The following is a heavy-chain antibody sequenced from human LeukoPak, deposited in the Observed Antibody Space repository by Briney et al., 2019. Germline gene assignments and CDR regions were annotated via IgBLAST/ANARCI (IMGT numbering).Heavy chain of an antibody. Sequence: ASVKVSCKASGYTFSSYGITWVRQAPGQGLEWMGWISTYNGNTNYAQKLQGRVTVTTDTSTSTAYMELRSLRSDDTAVYCCARGSYMDVWGKGTTVTISS. CDR1: GYTFSSYG. J-gene: IGHJ6*03. V-gene: IGHV1-18*01. CDR3: ARGSYMDV. CDR2: ISTYNGNT.